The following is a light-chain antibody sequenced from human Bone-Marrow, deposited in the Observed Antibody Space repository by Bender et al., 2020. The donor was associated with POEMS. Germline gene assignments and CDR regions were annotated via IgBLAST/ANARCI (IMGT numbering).Light chain of an antibody. CDR2: SDN. V-gene: IGLV1-44*01. J-gene: IGLJ3*02. CDR1: NSNIGTNA. CDR3: GAWDAGLSGGV. Sequence: QSVLTQPPSASGTPGQRVTISCSGSNSNIGTNAVNWYQQFPGTAPTLLIYSDNQRPSGVPDRFYAFKSGASASLAISGLQSEDEADYYCGAWDAGLSGGVFGGGTKLTVL.